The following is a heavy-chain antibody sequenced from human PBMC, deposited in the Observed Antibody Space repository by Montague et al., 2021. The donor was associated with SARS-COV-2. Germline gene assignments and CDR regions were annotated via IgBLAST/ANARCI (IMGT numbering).Heavy chain of an antibody. CDR2: ISHSGST. CDR3: ARVPYRLLFVPRYYGMDV. D-gene: IGHD2-2*01. V-gene: IGHV4-34*01. CDR1: GGSLSGYY. Sequence: SETLSLTCAVYGGSLSGYYWSWIRLPPGEGLEWIAEISHSGSTSYNPSLKGRVTMSVDTSKNQFSLKLSSATAADTAVYYCARVPYRLLFVPRYYGMDVWGQGTTVTVSS. J-gene: IGHJ6*02.